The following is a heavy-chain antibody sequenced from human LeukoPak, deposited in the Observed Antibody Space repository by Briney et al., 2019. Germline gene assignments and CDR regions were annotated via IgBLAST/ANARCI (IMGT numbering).Heavy chain of an antibody. CDR3: ARGGNCSGGTCYSDRGWFDP. V-gene: IGHV4-61*01. CDR2: IYYSGST. D-gene: IGHD2-15*01. CDR1: GGSLSSSSYY. J-gene: IGHJ5*02. Sequence: SETLSLTCTVSGGSLSSSSYYWGWIRQPPGKGLEWLGYIYYSGSTNYNPSLKSRVTISVDTSKNQFSLKLSSVTAADTAVYYCARGGNCSGGTCYSDRGWFDPWGQGTLVTVSS.